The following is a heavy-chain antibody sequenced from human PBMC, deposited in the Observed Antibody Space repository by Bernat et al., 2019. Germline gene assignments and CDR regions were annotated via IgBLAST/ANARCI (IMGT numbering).Heavy chain of an antibody. V-gene: IGHV4-34*01. CDR3: ARILGATSQT. CDR2: INHSGST. D-gene: IGHD1-26*01. Sequence: QVQLQQWGAGLLKPSETLSLTCAVYGGSFSGYYWSWIRQPPGKGLEWIGEINHSGSTNYHPSLKSRVTISVDTSKNQFSLKLSSVTAADTAVYYCARILGATSQTWGQGTLVTVSS. J-gene: IGHJ5*02. CDR1: GGSFSGYY.